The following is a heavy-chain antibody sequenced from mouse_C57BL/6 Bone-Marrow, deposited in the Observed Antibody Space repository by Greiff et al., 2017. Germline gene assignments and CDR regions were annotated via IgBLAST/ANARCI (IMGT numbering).Heavy chain of an antibody. J-gene: IGHJ4*01. V-gene: IGHV1-81*01. D-gene: IGHD1-1*01. CDR1: GYTFTSYG. CDR2: IYPRSGNT. CDR3: ARTFITNFPYYYDMDY. Sequence: QVQLQQSGAELARPGASVKLSCKASGYTFTSYGISWVKQRTGQGLEWIGEIYPRSGNTYYNEKFKGKATLTADKSSSTAYMELRSLTSEDSAVYFCARTFITNFPYYYDMDYWGQGTSVTVSS.